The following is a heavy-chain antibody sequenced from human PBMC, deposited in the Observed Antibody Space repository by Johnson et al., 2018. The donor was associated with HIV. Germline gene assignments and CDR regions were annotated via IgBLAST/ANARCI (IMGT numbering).Heavy chain of an antibody. D-gene: IGHD1-26*01. CDR3: ARSRGGSSEDAFDS. V-gene: IGHV3-30-3*01. CDR2: ISYDGSNK. Sequence: QVQLVESGGGVVQPGRSLRLSCAASGFTFSSYAMHWVRQAPGKGLEWVAVISYDGSNKYYADSVKGRFTISRDNAKNSLYLQMNSLIAEDTAFYYCARSRGGSSEDAFDSGGQGTMVTVSS. CDR1: GFTFSSYA. J-gene: IGHJ3*02.